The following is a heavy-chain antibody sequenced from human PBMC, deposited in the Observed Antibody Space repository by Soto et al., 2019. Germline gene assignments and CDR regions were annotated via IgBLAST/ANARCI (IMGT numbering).Heavy chain of an antibody. J-gene: IGHJ6*02. V-gene: IGHV5-51*01. CDR1: GYRFTSYW. D-gene: IGHD6-13*01. CDR3: ARHRVEQQLVLGYYYYGMDV. Sequence: EVQLVQSGAEVKKPGESLKISCKGSGYRFTSYWIGWVRQMPGKGLEWMGIIYPGDSDTRYSPSFQGQVTISADKSISTAYLQWSSLKASDTAMYYCARHRVEQQLVLGYYYYGMDVWGQGTTVTVSS. CDR2: IYPGDSDT.